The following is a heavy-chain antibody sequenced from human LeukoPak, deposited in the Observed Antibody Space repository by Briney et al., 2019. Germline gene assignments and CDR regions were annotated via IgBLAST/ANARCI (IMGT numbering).Heavy chain of an antibody. CDR2: IWYDGSNK. J-gene: IGHJ4*02. Sequence: GGSLRLSCAASGFTFSSYGMYWVRQAPGKGLEWVAVIWYDGSNKYYADSVKGRFTISRDNSKNTLYLQMNSLRAEDTAVYYCAKTYYYDSSGPHYFDYWGQGTLVTVSS. V-gene: IGHV3-33*06. CDR3: AKTYYYDSSGPHYFDY. D-gene: IGHD3-22*01. CDR1: GFTFSSYG.